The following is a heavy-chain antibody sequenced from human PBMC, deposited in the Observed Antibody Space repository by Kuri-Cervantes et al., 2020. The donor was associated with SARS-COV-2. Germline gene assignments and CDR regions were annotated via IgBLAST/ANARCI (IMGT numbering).Heavy chain of an antibody. CDR2: INPSGGST. CDR3: ARLRGTNDAFDI. D-gene: IGHD3-10*01. J-gene: IGHJ3*02. Sequence: ASVKVSCKASGYTFTGYYMHWVRQAPGQGLEWMGIINPSGGSTNYAQKLQGRVTMTTDTSTGTAYMELRSLRSDDTAVYYCARLRGTNDAFDIWGQGTMVTVSS. V-gene: IGHV1-46*01. CDR1: GYTFTGYY.